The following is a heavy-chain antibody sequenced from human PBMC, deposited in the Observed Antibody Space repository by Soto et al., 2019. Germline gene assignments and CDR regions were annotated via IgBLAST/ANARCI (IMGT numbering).Heavy chain of an antibody. CDR1: GFTFSSYS. V-gene: IGHV3-48*02. D-gene: IGHD3-3*01. J-gene: IGHJ5*02. CDR3: ARESRFLEWLSLNWFDP. Sequence: GGSLRLSCAASGFTFSSYSMNWVRQAPGKGLEWVSYIISSSSTICYADSVKGRFTISRDNAKNSLYLQMNSLRDEDTAVYYCARESRFLEWLSLNWFDPWGQGTLVTVSS. CDR2: IISSSSTI.